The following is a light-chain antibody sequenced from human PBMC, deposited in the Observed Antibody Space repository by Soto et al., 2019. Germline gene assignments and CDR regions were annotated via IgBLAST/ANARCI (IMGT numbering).Light chain of an antibody. CDR1: QSISNE. V-gene: IGKV3D-20*02. J-gene: IGKJ1*01. CDR3: QQRSNWHTWT. CDR2: AAS. Sequence: EILMTQSHDTLSVSPGETATLSCGASQSISNELAWYQQKPGRAPRLLIYAASTRAAGIPDRFSRSGSCTDFSLTIIRLETEDFAVYYCQQRSNWHTWTFGQGTKVDIK.